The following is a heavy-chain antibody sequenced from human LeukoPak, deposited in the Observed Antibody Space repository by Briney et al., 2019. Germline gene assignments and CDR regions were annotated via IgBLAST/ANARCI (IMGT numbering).Heavy chain of an antibody. CDR1: GFTFSSYA. CDR2: ISYDGSNK. Sequence: GGSLRLSCAASGFTFSSYATHWVRQAPGKGLEWVAVISYDGSNKYYADSVKGRFTISRDNSKNTLDLQMNSLRAEGTAVYYCARQGRVYYWGQGTLVTVSS. CDR3: ARQGRVYY. V-gene: IGHV3-30-3*01. D-gene: IGHD2/OR15-2a*01. J-gene: IGHJ4*02.